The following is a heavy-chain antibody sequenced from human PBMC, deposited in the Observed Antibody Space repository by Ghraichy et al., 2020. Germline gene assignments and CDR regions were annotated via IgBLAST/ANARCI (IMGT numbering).Heavy chain of an antibody. D-gene: IGHD7-27*01. J-gene: IGHJ4*02. CDR2: ISESGTT. Sequence: ETLSLTCTVSGGSISSSTYYWGWLRQPPGKGLEWIGFISESGTTYYNPSLKSRVTISVDTSNNQFSLNLSSVTAADTAVHYCARVLKTGERRGYFDYWGQGTLVTVSS. V-gene: IGHV4-39*01. CDR1: GGSISSSTYY. CDR3: ARVLKTGERRGYFDY.